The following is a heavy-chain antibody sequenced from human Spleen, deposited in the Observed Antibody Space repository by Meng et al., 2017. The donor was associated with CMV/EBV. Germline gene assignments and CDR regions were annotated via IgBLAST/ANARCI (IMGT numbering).Heavy chain of an antibody. CDR2: ISNSGTTI. CDR3: SRRLVLVPAAGLYFDY. D-gene: IGHD2-2*01. V-gene: IGHV3-11*04. CDR1: GCSVRDYK. Sequence: GCSVRDYKMSWIRQAPGKGLEWVSYISNSGTTIYYADSVKGRFTIARDNAKKSLFLQMDSLRAEDSAVYYCSRRLVLVPAAGLYFDYWGQGILVTVSS. J-gene: IGHJ4*02.